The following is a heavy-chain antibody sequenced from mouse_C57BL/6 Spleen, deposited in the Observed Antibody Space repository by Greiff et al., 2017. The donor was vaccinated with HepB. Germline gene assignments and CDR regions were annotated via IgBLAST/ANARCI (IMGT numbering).Heavy chain of an antibody. V-gene: IGHV1-64*01. D-gene: IGHD4-1*01. CDR1: GYTFTSYW. Sequence: QVQLQQSGAELVKPGASVKLSCKASGYTFTSYWMHWVKQRPGQGLEWIGMIHPNSGSTNYNEKFKSKATLTVDKSSSTAYMQLSSLTSEDSAVYYCASSNSSYAMDYWGQGTSVTVSS. CDR2: IHPNSGST. J-gene: IGHJ4*01. CDR3: ASSNSSYAMDY.